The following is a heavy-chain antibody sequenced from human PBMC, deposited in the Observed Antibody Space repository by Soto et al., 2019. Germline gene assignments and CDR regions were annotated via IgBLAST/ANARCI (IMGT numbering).Heavy chain of an antibody. V-gene: IGHV1-3*01. CDR3: ARDRRITIPKYYYYYYMDV. J-gene: IGHJ6*03. Sequence: ASVKVSCKASGYTFTSYAMHWVRQAPGQRLEWMGWINAGNGNTKYSQKFQGRVTITRDTSASTAYMELSSLRSEDTAVYYCARDRRITIPKYYYYYYMDVWGKGTTVTVSS. CDR2: INAGNGNT. CDR1: GYTFTSYA. D-gene: IGHD3-3*01.